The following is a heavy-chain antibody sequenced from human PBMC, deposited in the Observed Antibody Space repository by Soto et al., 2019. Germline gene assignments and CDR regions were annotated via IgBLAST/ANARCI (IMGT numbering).Heavy chain of an antibody. Sequence: GGSLRLSCAASGFTFSSYGMHWVRQAPGKGLEWVAVIWYDGSNKYYADSVKGRFTISRDNSKNTLYLQMNSLRAEDTAVYYCAREGLPGYYYDSSGYYYLDYWGQGTLVTVSS. J-gene: IGHJ4*02. D-gene: IGHD3-22*01. CDR2: IWYDGSNK. CDR3: AREGLPGYYYDSSGYYYLDY. V-gene: IGHV3-33*01. CDR1: GFTFSSYG.